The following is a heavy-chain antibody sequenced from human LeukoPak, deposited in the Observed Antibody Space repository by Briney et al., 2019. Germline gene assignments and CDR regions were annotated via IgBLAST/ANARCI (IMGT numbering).Heavy chain of an antibody. V-gene: IGHV4-34*01. J-gene: IGHJ3*02. CDR2: INHGGST. Sequence: SETLSLTCAVYGGSFSGYYWSWIRQPPGKGLEWIGEINHGGSTNYNPSLKSRVTISVDTSKNHFSLRLSSVTAPDPAVYYCGSSGSRAFDIWGQGTMVTVSS. CDR1: GGSFSGYY. CDR3: GSSGSRAFDI. D-gene: IGHD2-15*01.